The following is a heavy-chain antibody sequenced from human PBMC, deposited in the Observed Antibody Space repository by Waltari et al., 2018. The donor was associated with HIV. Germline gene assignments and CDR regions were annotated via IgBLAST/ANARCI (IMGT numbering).Heavy chain of an antibody. J-gene: IGHJ4*02. V-gene: IGHV1-2*02. CDR2: INPNSGGK. D-gene: IGHD6-19*01. CDR3: ARGGFSLGSGWSPFDY. Sequence: QVQLVQSGAEVKKPGASVKVSCKASGYTFTGYYMHWVRQAPGQGLEWREWINPNSGGKNYAQKFQGRVTMTRDTSISTAYMELSRLRSDDTAVYYCARGGFSLGSGWSPFDYWGQGTLVTVSS. CDR1: GYTFTGYY.